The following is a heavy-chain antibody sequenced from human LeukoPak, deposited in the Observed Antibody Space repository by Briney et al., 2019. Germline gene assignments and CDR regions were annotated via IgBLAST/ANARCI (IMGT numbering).Heavy chain of an antibody. V-gene: IGHV4-59*01. CDR3: ARDREVAATRASFDY. J-gene: IGHJ4*02. CDR2: IYYSGST. D-gene: IGHD2-15*01. CDR1: GGSISSYY. Sequence: SETLSLTCTVSGGSISSYYWSWIRQPPGKGLEWIGYIYYSGSTNYNPSLKSRVTISVDTSKNQFSLKLSSVTAADTAVYYCARDREVAATRASFDYWGQGTLVTVSS.